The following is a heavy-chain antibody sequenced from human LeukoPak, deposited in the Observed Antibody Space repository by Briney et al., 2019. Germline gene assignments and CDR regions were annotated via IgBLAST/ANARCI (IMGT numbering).Heavy chain of an antibody. Sequence: ASVKVSCKASGYTFTSYGISWVRQALGQGLEWMGWISAYNGNTNYAQKLQGRVTMTTDTSTSTAYMELRSLRSDDTAVYYCARDRLTYYYDSSGYPTGGLPNDYWGQGTLVTVSS. CDR1: GYTFTSYG. CDR3: ARDRLTYYYDSSGYPTGGLPNDY. V-gene: IGHV1-18*01. D-gene: IGHD3-22*01. CDR2: ISAYNGNT. J-gene: IGHJ4*02.